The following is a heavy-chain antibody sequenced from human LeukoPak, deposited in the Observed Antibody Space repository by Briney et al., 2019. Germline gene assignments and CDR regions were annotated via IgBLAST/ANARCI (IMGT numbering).Heavy chain of an antibody. D-gene: IGHD1-26*01. CDR3: ARDFLVGATGWFDP. J-gene: IGHJ5*02. CDR2: IYYSVST. Sequence: PSETLSLTCAVSVGSISTYYWSWIRQPPRKGLEWIGYIYYSVSTNYNPSLKSRVTISVDTSKNQFSLKLSSVTAADTAVYYCARDFLVGATGWFDPWGQGTLVTVSS. CDR1: VGSISTYY. V-gene: IGHV4-59*01.